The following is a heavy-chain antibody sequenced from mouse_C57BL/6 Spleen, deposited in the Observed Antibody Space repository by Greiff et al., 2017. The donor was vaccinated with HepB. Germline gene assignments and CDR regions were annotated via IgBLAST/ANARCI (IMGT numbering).Heavy chain of an antibody. V-gene: IGHV5-9*01. D-gene: IGHD1-1*01. J-gene: IGHJ4*01. Sequence: EVQRVESGGGLVKPGGSLKLSCAASGFTFSSYTMSWVRQTPEKRLEWVATISGGGGNTYYPDSVKGRFTISRDNAKNTLYLQMSSLRSEDTALYYCARNYYGSSYMDYWGQGTSVTVSS. CDR1: GFTFSSYT. CDR3: ARNYYGSSYMDY. CDR2: ISGGGGNT.